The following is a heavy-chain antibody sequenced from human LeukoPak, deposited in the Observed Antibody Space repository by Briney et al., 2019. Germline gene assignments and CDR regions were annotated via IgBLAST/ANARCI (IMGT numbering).Heavy chain of an antibody. Sequence: GGSLRLSCAASGFTFSSYWMHWVRQAPGKGLVWVSRISSDGRSTSYADSVKGRFTVSRDNAKNTVYLQMDSLRAEDTAVYYCGGGGYLLDYWGQGTLVTVSS. V-gene: IGHV3-74*01. J-gene: IGHJ4*02. D-gene: IGHD1-26*01. CDR1: GFTFSSYW. CDR2: ISSDGRST. CDR3: GGGGYLLDY.